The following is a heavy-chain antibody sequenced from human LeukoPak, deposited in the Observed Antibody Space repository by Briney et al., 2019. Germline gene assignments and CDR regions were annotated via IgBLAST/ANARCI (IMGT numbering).Heavy chain of an antibody. CDR2: IIPIFGTA. D-gene: IGHD2-2*01. Sequence: SVKASCKASGGTFSSYAISWVRQAPGQGLEWMGGIIPIFGTANYAQKFQGRVTITTDESTSTAYMELSSLRSEDTAVYYCASCYASSDYYYYMDVWGKGTTVTVSS. V-gene: IGHV1-69*05. CDR3: ASCYASSDYYYYMDV. J-gene: IGHJ6*03. CDR1: GGTFSSYA.